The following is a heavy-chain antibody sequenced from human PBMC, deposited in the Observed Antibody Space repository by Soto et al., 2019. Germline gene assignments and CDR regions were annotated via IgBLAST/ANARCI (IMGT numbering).Heavy chain of an antibody. V-gene: IGHV3-30*18. D-gene: IGHD6-19*01. CDR1: GFTFSSYG. CDR3: AKDGGWQWLGPDAFDI. CDR2: ISYDGSNK. J-gene: IGHJ3*02. Sequence: QVQLVESGGGVVQPGRSLRLSCAASGFTFSSYGMHWVRQAPGKGLEWVAVISYDGSNKYYADSVKGRFTISRDNSKNXLYLQMNSLRAEDTAVYYCAKDGGWQWLGPDAFDIWGQGTMVTVSS.